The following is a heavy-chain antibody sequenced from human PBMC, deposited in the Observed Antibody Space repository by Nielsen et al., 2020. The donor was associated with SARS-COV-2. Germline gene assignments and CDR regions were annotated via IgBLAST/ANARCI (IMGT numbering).Heavy chain of an antibody. CDR2: ISWNSGSI. V-gene: IGHV3-9*01. D-gene: IGHD3-22*01. Sequence: GGSLRLSCAASGFTFDDYAMHWVRQAPGKDLEWVSGISWNSGSIGYADSVKGRFTISRDNAKNSLYLQMNSLRAEDTALYYCAKDFNWGYDSSGYYNYWGQGTLVTVSS. CDR3: AKDFNWGYDSSGYYNY. CDR1: GFTFDDYA. J-gene: IGHJ4*02.